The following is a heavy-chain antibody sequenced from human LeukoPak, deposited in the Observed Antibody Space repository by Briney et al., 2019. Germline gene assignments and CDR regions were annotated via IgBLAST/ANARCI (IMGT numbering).Heavy chain of an antibody. CDR2: IYPGDSDT. CDR3: ARGGIKWLRSSSFDY. V-gene: IGHV5-51*01. D-gene: IGHD5-12*01. J-gene: IGHJ4*02. CDR1: GYNFTSYW. Sequence: GGALKISFWGSGYNFTSYWIGWGGQLPGKGLGWVGVIYPGDSDTRYSPSFQGQVTISADKSISTAYLQWSSLKASDTAMYYCARGGIKWLRSSSFDYWGQGTLVTVSS.